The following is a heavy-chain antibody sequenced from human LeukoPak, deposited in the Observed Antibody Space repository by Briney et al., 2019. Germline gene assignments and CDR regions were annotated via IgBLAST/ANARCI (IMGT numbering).Heavy chain of an antibody. Sequence: ASVKVSCKASGYTFTSYDINWVRQATGQGLEWMGWMNPNSGNTGYAQKFQGRVTMTRDTSISSAYMELSRLRSDDTAVYCCARAGGSYYYDSSAYSFDYWGQGTLVTVSS. V-gene: IGHV1-8*01. CDR1: GYTFTSYD. J-gene: IGHJ4*02. D-gene: IGHD3-22*01. CDR2: MNPNSGNT. CDR3: ARAGGSYYYDSSAYSFDY.